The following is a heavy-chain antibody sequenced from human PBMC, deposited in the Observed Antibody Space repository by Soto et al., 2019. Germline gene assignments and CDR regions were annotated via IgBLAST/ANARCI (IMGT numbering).Heavy chain of an antibody. J-gene: IGHJ3*02. V-gene: IGHV3-64*01. CDR1: GFTVRSNS. CDR3: ARVLRFLEWLIPNDAFDI. Sequence: HHGGSLSLSGAASGFTVRSNSLTWFSKAPGKGLEWVSAISSNGGSTYYANSVKGRFTISRDNSKNTLYLQMGSLRAEDMAVYYCARVLRFLEWLIPNDAFDIWGQGTMVTVSS. D-gene: IGHD3-3*01. CDR2: ISSNGGST.